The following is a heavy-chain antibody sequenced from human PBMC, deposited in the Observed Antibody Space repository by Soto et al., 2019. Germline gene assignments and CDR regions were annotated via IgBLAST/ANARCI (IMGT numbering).Heavy chain of an antibody. D-gene: IGHD4-17*01. V-gene: IGHV4-34*01. Sequence: QVQLQQWGAGLLKPSETLSLTCAVYGGSFSGYYWSWIRQPPGKGLEWIGEINHSGSTNYNPSLKIRVTISVDTSKNQFSLKLSSVTAADTAVYYCARIPTVTTSRGPPHYYYGMDVWGQGTTVTVSS. J-gene: IGHJ6*02. CDR2: INHSGST. CDR3: ARIPTVTTSRGPPHYYYGMDV. CDR1: GGSFSGYY.